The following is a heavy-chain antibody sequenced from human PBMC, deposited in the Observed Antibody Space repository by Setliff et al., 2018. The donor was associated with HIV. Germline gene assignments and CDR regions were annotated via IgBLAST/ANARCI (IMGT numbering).Heavy chain of an antibody. CDR1: RGTLRSYS. Sequence: SVKVSCKASRGTLRSYSISWVRQAPGQGLEWMGGIIPIFNTTNYAQKFQDRVTISTDESTTTAYMELSSPRSEDTAVYYCASILYCSSTSCYYGMDVWGQGTTVTVSS. CDR3: ASILYCSSTSCYYGMDV. D-gene: IGHD2-2*01. V-gene: IGHV1-69*05. CDR2: IIPIFNTT. J-gene: IGHJ6*02.